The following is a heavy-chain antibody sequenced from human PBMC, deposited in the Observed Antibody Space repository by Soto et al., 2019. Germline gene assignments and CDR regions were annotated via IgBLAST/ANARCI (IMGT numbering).Heavy chain of an antibody. CDR1: GFSLRSYA. CDR3: AKDPNGDYVGAFDI. D-gene: IGHD4-17*01. CDR2: ITASGGKT. V-gene: IGHV3-23*01. J-gene: IGHJ3*02. Sequence: EVQLLESGGGLVQPGGSLRLSCAASGFSLRSYAMSWVRQAPGKGPEWVSGITASGGKTYYADSVKGRFTISRDNSKNTLYLQMNSPRAEDTAVYFCAKDPNGDYVGAFDIWGQGTMVTVSS.